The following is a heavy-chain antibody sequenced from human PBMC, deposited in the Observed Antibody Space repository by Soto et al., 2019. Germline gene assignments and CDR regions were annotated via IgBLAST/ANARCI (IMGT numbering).Heavy chain of an antibody. CDR2: ISGSGGST. D-gene: IGHD2-15*01. CDR1: GFTFSSYA. CDR3: AKFPVVVVAATTEYFQH. V-gene: IGHV3-23*01. J-gene: IGHJ1*01. Sequence: EVQLLESGGGLVQPGGSLRLSCAASGFTFSSYAMSWVRQAPGKGLEWVSAISGSGGSTYYADSVKGRFTISRDNSKNTLYLQMTSLRAEDTAVYYCAKFPVVVVAATTEYFQHWGQGTLVTVSS.